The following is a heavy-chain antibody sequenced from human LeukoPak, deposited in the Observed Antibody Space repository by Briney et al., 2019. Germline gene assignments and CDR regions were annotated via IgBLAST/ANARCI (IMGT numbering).Heavy chain of an antibody. CDR3: ARLGVRGVIIDY. Sequence: SETLSLTSTVSGDSISSYYWSWIRQSPGKGLEWIGYIFYSGNTNYNPSLKSRVTISVDTSKNQFSLKLSSVTAADTAVYYCARLGVRGVIIDYWGQGTLVTVSS. V-gene: IGHV4-59*08. D-gene: IGHD3-10*01. J-gene: IGHJ4*02. CDR1: GDSISSYY. CDR2: IFYSGNT.